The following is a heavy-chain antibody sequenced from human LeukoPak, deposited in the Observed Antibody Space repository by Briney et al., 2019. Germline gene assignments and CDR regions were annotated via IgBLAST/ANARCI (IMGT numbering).Heavy chain of an antibody. CDR2: IRYDGSNK. D-gene: IGHD4-17*01. J-gene: IGHJ4*02. CDR1: GFTFSSYG. V-gene: IGHV3-30*02. Sequence: GGSLRLSCAASGFTFSSYGMHWVRQAPGKGLEWVAFIRYDGSNKYYADSVKGRFTISRDNSKNTLYLQMNSLRAEDTAVYYCAKDLGADGDPIDYWGQGTLVTVSS. CDR3: AKDLGADGDPIDY.